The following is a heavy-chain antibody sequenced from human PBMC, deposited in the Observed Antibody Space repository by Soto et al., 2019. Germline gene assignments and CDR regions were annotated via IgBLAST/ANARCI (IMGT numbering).Heavy chain of an antibody. Sequence: QVQLVQPGAEVRQPGSSVKVSCKASGGTFTSYAFSWVRQAPGQGLEWMGGIIPLFGTQMYAQKFQDRITIAGDKSTSTAYVELSGLRSADTAIYYCARGSNWGWFFDLWGRGTLRAVS. CDR3: ARGSNWGWFFDL. CDR2: IIPLFGTQ. D-gene: IGHD7-27*01. V-gene: IGHV1-69*06. J-gene: IGHJ2*01. CDR1: GGTFTSYA.